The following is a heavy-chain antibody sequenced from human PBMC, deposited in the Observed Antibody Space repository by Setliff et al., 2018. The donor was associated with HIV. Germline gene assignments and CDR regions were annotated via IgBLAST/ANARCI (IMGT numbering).Heavy chain of an antibody. J-gene: IGHJ4*02. D-gene: IGHD5-18*01. CDR3: ARDGGYSSPYYFHY. V-gene: IGHV1-46*01. CDR1: GYAFTSYY. Sequence: ASVKVSCKTSGYAFTSYYMHWVRRAPGQGLEWMGVINPSGGSTNYAQKFQGRVTMTGDTSTSTVYMDLSSLRSEDTAVYYCARDGGYSSPYYFHYWGQGTLVTVSS. CDR2: INPSGGST.